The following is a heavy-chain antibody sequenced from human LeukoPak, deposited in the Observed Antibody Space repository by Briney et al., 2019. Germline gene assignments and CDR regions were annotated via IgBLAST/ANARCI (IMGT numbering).Heavy chain of an antibody. CDR1: GGSFSGYY. V-gene: IGHV4-34*01. D-gene: IGHD3-22*01. Sequence: SSETLSLTCAVYGGSFSGYYWSWIRQPPGKGLEWIGEINHSGSTYYNPSLKSRVTISVDTSKNQFSLKLTSVTAADTAVYYCARATVDSSVYYSVFCFDFWGQGTLVTVSS. CDR2: INHSGST. J-gene: IGHJ4*02. CDR3: ARATVDSSVYYSVFCFDF.